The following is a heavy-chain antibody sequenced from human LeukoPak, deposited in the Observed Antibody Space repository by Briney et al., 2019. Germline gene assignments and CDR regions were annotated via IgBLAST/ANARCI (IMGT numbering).Heavy chain of an antibody. J-gene: IGHJ6*03. CDR3: ARDLVVPAAMPYYMDV. D-gene: IGHD2-2*01. V-gene: IGHV3-48*01. CDR2: ISSSSSTI. Sequence: GGSLRLSCAASGFTFSSYSMNWVRQAPGKGLEWVSYISSSSSTIYYADSVKGRFTISRDNAKDSLYLQMNSLRAEDTAVYYCARDLVVPAAMPYYMDVWGKGTTVTVSS. CDR1: GFTFSSYS.